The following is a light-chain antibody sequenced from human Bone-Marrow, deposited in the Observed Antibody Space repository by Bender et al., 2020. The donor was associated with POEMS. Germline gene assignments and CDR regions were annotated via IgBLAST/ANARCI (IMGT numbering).Light chain of an antibody. CDR3: ASYASTRVL. CDR2: EGN. Sequence: QSALTQPASVSGSPGQSITISCTGTSSDVGSYNVVSWYQQHPGKAPKVMIYEGNKRPSGVSNRFSGSKSGTTASLTISGLQAEDESDYYCASYASTRVLFGGGTKLTVL. CDR1: SSDVGSYNV. V-gene: IGLV2-14*02. J-gene: IGLJ2*01.